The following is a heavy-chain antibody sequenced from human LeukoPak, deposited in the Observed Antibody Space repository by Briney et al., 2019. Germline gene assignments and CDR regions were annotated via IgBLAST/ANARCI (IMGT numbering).Heavy chain of an antibody. Sequence: GGSLRLSCAASGFTFSSYAMSWVRQAPGKGLEWVSAISGSGGSTYYADSVKGRFTISRDNSKNTLYLQMNSLRAEDTAVYYCAKDGYRSGGSCFDNFDYWGQGTLVTVSS. D-gene: IGHD2-15*01. J-gene: IGHJ4*02. CDR3: AKDGYRSGGSCFDNFDY. CDR1: GFTFSSYA. CDR2: ISGSGGST. V-gene: IGHV3-23*01.